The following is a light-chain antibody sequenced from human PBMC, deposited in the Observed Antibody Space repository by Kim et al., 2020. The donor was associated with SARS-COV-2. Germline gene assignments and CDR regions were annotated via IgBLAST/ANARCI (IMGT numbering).Light chain of an antibody. Sequence: EIVMTQSPRSLPVTPGEPASISCRSSQSLLESNGYTYLDWYLQKPGQSPQLLIYLVSVRASGVPDRFSGSGSGTDFTLEISRVEAEDVGVYYCMQALQTHHTFGQGTKLEIK. CDR1: QSLLESNGYTY. J-gene: IGKJ2*01. CDR2: LVS. V-gene: IGKV2-28*01. CDR3: MQALQTHHT.